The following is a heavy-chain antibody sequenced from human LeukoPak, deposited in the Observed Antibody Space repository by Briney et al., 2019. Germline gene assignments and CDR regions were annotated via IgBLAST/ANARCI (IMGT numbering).Heavy chain of an antibody. CDR2: IRYDGTNK. CDR1: GFTFSTYG. D-gene: IGHD2-15*01. Sequence: GGSLRLSCAASGFTFSTYGMHWVRQAPGKGLEWVAFIRYDGTNKYYADSVKGRFTISRDNSKNTLYLQMNSLRAEDTAVYYCAKGEGYCSGGSCLEYFQHWGQGTLVTVSS. CDR3: AKGEGYCSGGSCLEYFQH. J-gene: IGHJ1*01. V-gene: IGHV3-30*02.